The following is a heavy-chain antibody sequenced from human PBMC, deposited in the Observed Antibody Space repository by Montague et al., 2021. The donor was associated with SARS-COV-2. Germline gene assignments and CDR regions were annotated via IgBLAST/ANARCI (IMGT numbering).Heavy chain of an antibody. V-gene: IGHV2-5*02. J-gene: IGHJ3*01. Sequence: PALVKPTQTPTLTCVFSGFSLNTDGVGVAWIRRPPGKAPEWLALIYWDGDQRYSPSLKTRLTITKDTSKNRVVLTMTNLDPVDTATYYCARRYDFYRAEAFDVWGQGTMLTVSS. CDR3: ARRYDFYRAEAFDV. CDR2: IYWDGDQ. D-gene: IGHD3-3*01. CDR1: GFSLNTDGVG.